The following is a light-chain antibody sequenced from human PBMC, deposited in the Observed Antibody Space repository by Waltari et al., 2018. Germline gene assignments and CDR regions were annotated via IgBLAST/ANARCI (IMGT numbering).Light chain of an antibody. CDR2: AAC. CDR1: QSVSTY. Sequence: AIRMTQSPSSLSASTGDRVTITCRASQSVSTYLAWYQQKPGKAPKLLIYAACTLQRGVPLRFSGSGSGTDFTLSISCLQSEDFATYYCQQYYDYQRSFGQGTKVEIK. V-gene: IGKV1-8*01. CDR3: QQYYDYQRS. J-gene: IGKJ1*01.